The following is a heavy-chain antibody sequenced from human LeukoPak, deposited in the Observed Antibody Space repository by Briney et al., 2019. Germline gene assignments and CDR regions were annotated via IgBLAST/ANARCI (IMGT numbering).Heavy chain of an antibody. V-gene: IGHV3-66*01. CDR3: ASDSYSPEYFQH. CDR1: GITFSSYA. D-gene: IGHD2-15*01. CDR2: IYSGGST. J-gene: IGHJ1*01. Sequence: GGSLRLSCAASGITFSSYAMTWVRQAPGKGLEWVSVIYSGGSTFYADSVKGRFTISRDNSKNTLYLQMNNLRAEDTAVYYCASDSYSPEYFQHWGQGTLVTVSS.